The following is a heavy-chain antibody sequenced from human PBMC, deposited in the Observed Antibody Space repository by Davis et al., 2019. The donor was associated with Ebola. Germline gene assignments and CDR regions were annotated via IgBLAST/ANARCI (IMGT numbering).Heavy chain of an antibody. Sequence: GGSLRLSCTDSVITFSSYAMTWVRQAPGKGLEWVSAISSSGSTIYYADSVKGRFTISRDNAKNSLYLQMNSLRAEDTAVYYCARDSSKLVGASDFDYWGQGTLVTVSS. D-gene: IGHD1-26*01. CDR3: ARDSSKLVGASDFDY. CDR2: ISSSGSTI. J-gene: IGHJ4*02. V-gene: IGHV3-21*04. CDR1: VITFSSYA.